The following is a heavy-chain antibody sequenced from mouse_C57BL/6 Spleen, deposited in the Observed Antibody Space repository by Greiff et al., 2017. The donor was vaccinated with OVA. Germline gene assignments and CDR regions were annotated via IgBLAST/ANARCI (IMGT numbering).Heavy chain of an antibody. CDR1: GYTFTEYT. Sequence: QVQLQQSGAELVKPGASVKLSCKASGYTFTEYTIHWVKQRSGQGLEWIGWFYPGSGSIKYNEKFKDKATLTADKSSSTVYMELSRLTSEDSAVYFCARHEDGGLGQGYYYAMDYWGQGTSVTVSS. CDR2: FYPGSGSI. J-gene: IGHJ4*01. D-gene: IGHD4-1*01. V-gene: IGHV1-62-2*01. CDR3: ARHEDGGLGQGYYYAMDY.